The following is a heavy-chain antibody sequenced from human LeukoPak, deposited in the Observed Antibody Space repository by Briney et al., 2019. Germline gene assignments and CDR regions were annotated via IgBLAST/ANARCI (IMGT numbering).Heavy chain of an antibody. CDR3: ARMHYYNSSGSDY. CDR2: IYGSGST. CDR1: GGSISSGSNY. V-gene: IGHV4-61*02. J-gene: IGHJ4*02. D-gene: IGHD3-22*01. Sequence: SQTLSLTCTVSGGSISSGSNYWSWIRQPAGKGLEWIGRIYGSGSTNYNPSLRSRVTISVDTSKNQFSPKLSSVTAADTAVYYCARMHYYNSSGSDYWGQGTLVTVSS.